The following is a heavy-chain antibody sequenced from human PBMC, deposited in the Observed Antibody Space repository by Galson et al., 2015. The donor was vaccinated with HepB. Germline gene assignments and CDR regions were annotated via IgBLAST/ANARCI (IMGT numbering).Heavy chain of an antibody. V-gene: IGHV4-31*03. CDR3: ARQNLSNKGIGG. D-gene: IGHD2/OR15-2a*01. J-gene: IGHJ4*02. Sequence: TLSLTCTVSGGSISSGGYYWSWIRQHPGKGLEWIGYIYYSGSTYYNPSLKSRVTISVDTSKNQFSLKLSSVTAADTAVYYCARQNLSNKGIGGWGQGTLVTVSS. CDR1: GGSISSGGYY. CDR2: IYYSGST.